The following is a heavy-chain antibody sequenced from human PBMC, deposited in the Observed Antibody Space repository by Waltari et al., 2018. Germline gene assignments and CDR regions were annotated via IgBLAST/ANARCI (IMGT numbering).Heavy chain of an antibody. CDR3: VREGIYSSAKDARFDP. CDR2: IYTSGST. Sequence: QVQLQESGPGLVKPSQTLSLTCTVSGGSITSGSYYWSWIRQPAGKGLEWIGRIYTSGSTNYSLSLKSRVTISVDTPKNQFSLKLSSVTAAETAVYYCVREGIYSSAKDARFDPWGQGTLVTVSS. CDR1: GGSITSGSYY. V-gene: IGHV4-61*02. D-gene: IGHD6-25*01. J-gene: IGHJ5*02.